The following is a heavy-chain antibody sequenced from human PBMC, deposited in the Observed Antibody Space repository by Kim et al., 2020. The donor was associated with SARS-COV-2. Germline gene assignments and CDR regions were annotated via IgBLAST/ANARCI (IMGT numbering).Heavy chain of an antibody. CDR1: GFTFDDYG. D-gene: IGHD2-8*01. CDR3: ARVSSTNYYYYMDV. CDR2: INWNGGST. V-gene: IGHV3-20*04. J-gene: IGHJ6*03. Sequence: GGSLRLSCAASGFTFDDYGMSWVRQAPGKGLEWVSGINWNGGSTGYADSVKGRFTISRDNAKNSLYLQMNSLRAEDTALYYCARVSSTNYYYYMDVWGKGTTVTVSS.